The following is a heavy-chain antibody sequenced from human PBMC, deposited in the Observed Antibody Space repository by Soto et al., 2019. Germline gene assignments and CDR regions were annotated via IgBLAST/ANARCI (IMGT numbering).Heavy chain of an antibody. CDR3: ASHYDMWSGYLSPVDY. Sequence: PGGSLRLSCAASGFTFSSYGMHWVRQAPGKGLEWVAVIWYDGSNKYYADSVKGRFTISRDNSKNTLYLQMNSLRAEDSAVYYCASHYDMWSGYLSPVDYWGQGTLVTVSS. CDR1: GFTFSSYG. CDR2: IWYDGSNK. D-gene: IGHD3-3*01. J-gene: IGHJ4*02. V-gene: IGHV3-33*01.